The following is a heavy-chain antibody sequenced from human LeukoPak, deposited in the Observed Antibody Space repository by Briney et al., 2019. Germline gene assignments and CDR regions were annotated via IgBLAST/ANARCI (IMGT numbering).Heavy chain of an antibody. CDR1: GYTFASYG. CDR3: ARLWIQDHYDAFDI. D-gene: IGHD5-18*01. CDR2: ISAYDGNT. J-gene: IGHJ3*02. V-gene: IGHV1-18*01. Sequence: ASVKVSCKASGYTFASYGISWVRQAPGQGLEWMGWISAYDGNTNYAQKLQGRVTMTTDASTSIAYMELRSLKSDDTAVYYCARLWIQDHYDAFDIWGQGTMVTVSS.